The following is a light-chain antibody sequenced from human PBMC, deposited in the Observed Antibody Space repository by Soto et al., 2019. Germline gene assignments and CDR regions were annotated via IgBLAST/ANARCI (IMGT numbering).Light chain of an antibody. Sequence: DIQLTQSPSTLSASVGDRVTITCRASQSINSWLSWYQQSPGEAPKLLIYHASTLESGVPSRFSGSGSGTEFTLTISSLQPDDFASYHRQEYVYYSTFGGGTKVEIK. CDR1: QSINSW. CDR3: QEYVYYST. V-gene: IGKV1-5*01. CDR2: HAS. J-gene: IGKJ4*01.